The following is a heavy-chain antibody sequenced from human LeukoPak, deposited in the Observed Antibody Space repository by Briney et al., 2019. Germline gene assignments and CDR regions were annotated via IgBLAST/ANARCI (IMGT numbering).Heavy chain of an antibody. CDR1: GFTFSSYW. CDR2: IRYEGSDK. J-gene: IGHJ4*02. CDR3: ARAPGRLGNSAFDY. V-gene: IGHV3-30*02. D-gene: IGHD3-9*01. Sequence: PGGSLRLSCAASGFTFSSYWMSWVRQAPGKGLEWVAFIRYEGSDKYYADSVKGRSTVSRDVSKNTVYLRLNSLRPEDTAVYYCARAPGRLGNSAFDYWGQGTLVTVSS.